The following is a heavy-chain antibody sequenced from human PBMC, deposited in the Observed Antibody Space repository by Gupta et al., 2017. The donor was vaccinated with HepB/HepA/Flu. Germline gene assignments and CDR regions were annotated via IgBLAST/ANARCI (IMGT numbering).Heavy chain of an antibody. CDR2: INPSGGST. CDR1: GYTFTSYY. D-gene: IGHD2-2*01. J-gene: IGHJ5*02. Sequence: QVQLVQSGAEVKKPGASVKVSCKASGYTFTSYYMHWVRQAPGQGLEWMGIINPSGGSTSYAQKFQGRVTMTRDTSTSTVYMELSSLRSEDTAVYYCARGGDIVVVPAATWFDPWGQGTLVTGSS. V-gene: IGHV1-46*01. CDR3: ARGGDIVVVPAATWFDP.